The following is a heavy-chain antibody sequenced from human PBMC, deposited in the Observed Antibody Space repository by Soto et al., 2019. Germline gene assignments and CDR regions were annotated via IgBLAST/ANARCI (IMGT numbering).Heavy chain of an antibody. J-gene: IGHJ4*02. CDR3: ARDQDEKRGYSGYDGRSYFDY. CDR2: IITIHGIT. V-gene: IGHV1-69*04. Sequence: GASVKVSCKASGGTFSSYTISWVRQAPGQGLEWMGRIITIHGITSYAQKFQGRVTMTRDTSTSTVYMELSSLRSEDTAVYYCARDQDEKRGYSGYDGRSYFDYWGQGTLVTVSS. D-gene: IGHD5-12*01. CDR1: GGTFSSYT.